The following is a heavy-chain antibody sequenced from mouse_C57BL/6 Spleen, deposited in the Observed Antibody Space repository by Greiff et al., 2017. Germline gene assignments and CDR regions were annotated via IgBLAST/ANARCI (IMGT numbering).Heavy chain of an antibody. Sequence: QVQLKQSGAELVKPGASVKLSCKASGYTFTEYTIHWVKQRSGQGLEWIGWFYPGSGSIKYNEKFKDKATLTADKSYSTVYMELSRLTSEDSAVYFGARHEEATVVAHWYFDVWGTGTTVTVSS. CDR3: ARHEEATVVAHWYFDV. J-gene: IGHJ1*03. CDR2: FYPGSGSI. V-gene: IGHV1-62-2*01. D-gene: IGHD1-1*01. CDR1: GYTFTEYT.